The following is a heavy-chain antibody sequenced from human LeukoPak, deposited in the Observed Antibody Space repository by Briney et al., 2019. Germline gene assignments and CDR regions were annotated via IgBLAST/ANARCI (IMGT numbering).Heavy chain of an antibody. CDR2: IYYSGST. V-gene: IGHV4-59*01. CDR1: GGSISSYY. Sequence: PSETLSLTCTASGGSISSYYWSWIRQPPGKGLEWIGYIYYSGSTNYNPSLKSRVTISVDTSKNQFSLKLSSVTAADTAVYYCAREGYSYGYYYYYGMDVWGQGTTVTVSS. CDR3: AREGYSYGYYYYYGMDV. J-gene: IGHJ6*02. D-gene: IGHD5-18*01.